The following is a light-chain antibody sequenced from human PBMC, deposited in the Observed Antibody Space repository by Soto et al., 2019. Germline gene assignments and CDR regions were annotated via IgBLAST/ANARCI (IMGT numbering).Light chain of an antibody. Sequence: EIVMTQSPATLSVSPGERATLSCRAGQNIHTNLDWYQRKHGKAPRLLIYDASTSETGVPERLSGSGSGKELNITISSLQSEDFAVYYCQHYNYWPYTCGQGTKVDIK. CDR1: QNIHTN. V-gene: IGKV3-15*01. J-gene: IGKJ2*01. CDR3: QHYNYWPYT. CDR2: DAS.